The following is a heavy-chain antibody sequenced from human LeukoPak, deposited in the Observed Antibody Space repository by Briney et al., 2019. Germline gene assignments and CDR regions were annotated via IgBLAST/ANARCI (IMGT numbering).Heavy chain of an antibody. CDR2: IYYSGST. Sequence: SETLSLTCTVSGGSISSYYWSWIRQPPGKGLEWIGYIYYSGSTNYNPSLKSRVSISVDTSKNQFSLKLSSVTAADTAVYYCARDLFYCSSTSCYTGRGAAMSWGQGTLVTVSS. CDR3: ARDLFYCSSTSCYTGRGAAMS. CDR1: GGSISSYY. D-gene: IGHD2-2*02. J-gene: IGHJ4*02. V-gene: IGHV4-59*01.